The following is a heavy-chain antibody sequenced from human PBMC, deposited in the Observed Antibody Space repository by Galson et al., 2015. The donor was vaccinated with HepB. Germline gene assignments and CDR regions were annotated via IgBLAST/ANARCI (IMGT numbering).Heavy chain of an antibody. V-gene: IGHV3-33*01. CDR1: GFTFSSYG. J-gene: IGHJ3*02. CDR2: IWYDGSNK. CDR3: ARDGGWYVTTRQDAFDI. D-gene: IGHD6-19*01. Sequence: SLRLSCAASGFTFSSYGMHWVRQAPGKGLEWVAVIWYDGSNKYYADSVKGRFTISRDNSKNTLYLQMNSLRAEDTAVYYCARDGGWYVTTRQDAFDIWGQGTMVTVSS.